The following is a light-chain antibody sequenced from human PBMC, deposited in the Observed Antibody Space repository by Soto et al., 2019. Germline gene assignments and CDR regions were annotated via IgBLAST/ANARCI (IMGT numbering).Light chain of an antibody. J-gene: IGKJ1*01. Sequence: EIVITQPPATLSGSPWERATLLCRSSQSVSIDLAWYQQTPGQAPRLLIYGASTRATGIPVRFSGSASGTEFTLTISSLQSEDFTVYYCQQYNKWPLTFGQGTKVDIK. V-gene: IGKV3-15*01. CDR1: QSVSID. CDR2: GAS. CDR3: QQYNKWPLT.